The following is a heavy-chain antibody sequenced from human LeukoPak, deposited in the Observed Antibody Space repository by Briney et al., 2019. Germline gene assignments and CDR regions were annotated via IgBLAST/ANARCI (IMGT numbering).Heavy chain of an antibody. CDR1: GGSISSGGYS. Sequence: SQTLPLTCAVSGGSISSGGYSWSWIRQPPGKGLEWIGYIYHSGSTYYNPSLKSRVTISVDRSKNQFSLKLSSVTAADTAVYYCARAADSSGYYYNYWGQGTLVTVSS. CDR2: IYHSGST. CDR3: ARAADSSGYYYNY. D-gene: IGHD3-22*01. V-gene: IGHV4-30-2*01. J-gene: IGHJ4*02.